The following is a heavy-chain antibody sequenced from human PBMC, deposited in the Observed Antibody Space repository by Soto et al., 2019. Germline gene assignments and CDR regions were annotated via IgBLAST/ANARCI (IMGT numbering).Heavy chain of an antibody. D-gene: IGHD6-13*01. CDR1: GYTFTNDG. CDR3: ARGGSTWSAEYYQH. Sequence: ASVKGACKAAGYTFTNDGISWGRQAPGQGPEWMGWISGYNGNTKFAQQVQGRLTMTTDTSTNTAYMELRSLRSDDTAVYYCARGGSTWSAEYYQHWGQGTLVTVSS. J-gene: IGHJ1*01. V-gene: IGHV1-18*01. CDR2: ISGYNGNT.